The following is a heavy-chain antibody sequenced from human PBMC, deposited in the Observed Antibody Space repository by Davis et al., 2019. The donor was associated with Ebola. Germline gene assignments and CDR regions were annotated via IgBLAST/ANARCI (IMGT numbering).Heavy chain of an antibody. Sequence: QTLSLTCSISGGSFSTSGYSWNWIRQSSGRGLEWIGYIYHSGITYYNPSLKSRVTISVDTSKNQFSLKLSSVTAADTAVYYCARDGGTAYYYYGMDVWGQGTTVTVSS. CDR1: GGSFSTSGYS. CDR2: IYHSGIT. D-gene: IGHD3-16*01. J-gene: IGHJ6*02. CDR3: ARDGGTAYYYYGMDV. V-gene: IGHV4-30-2*06.